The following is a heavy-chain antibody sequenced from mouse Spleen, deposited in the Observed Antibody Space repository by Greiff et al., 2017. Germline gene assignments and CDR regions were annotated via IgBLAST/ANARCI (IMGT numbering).Heavy chain of an antibody. CDR1: GFTFSSYG. V-gene: IGHV5-6*01. J-gene: IGHJ2*01. CDR3: ARPLHHYGNYLYYFDY. Sequence: EVQLVESGGDLVKPGGSLKLSCAASGFTFSSYGMSWVRQTPDKRLEWVATISSGGSYTYYPDSVKGRFTISRDNAKNTLYLQMSSLKSEDTAMYYCARPLHHYGNYLYYFDYWGQGTTLTVSS. D-gene: IGHD2-1*01. CDR2: ISSGGSYT.